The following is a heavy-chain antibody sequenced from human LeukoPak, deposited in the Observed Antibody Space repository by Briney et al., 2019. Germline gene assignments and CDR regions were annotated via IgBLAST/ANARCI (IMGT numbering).Heavy chain of an antibody. CDR1: GGSFSGYY. J-gene: IGHJ4*02. CDR3: ARQPPYSSSWFDY. CDR2: INHSGST. V-gene: IGHV4-34*01. D-gene: IGHD6-13*01. Sequence: PSETLSLTCAVYGGSFSGYYWSWIRQPPGKGLEWIGEINHSGSTNYNPSLKSRVTISVDTSKNQFSLELSSVTAADTAVYYCARQPPYSSSWFDYWGQGTLVTVSS.